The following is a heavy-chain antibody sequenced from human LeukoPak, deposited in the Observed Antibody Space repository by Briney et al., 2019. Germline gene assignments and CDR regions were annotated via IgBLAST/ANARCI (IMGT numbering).Heavy chain of an antibody. V-gene: IGHV1-69*04. J-gene: IGHJ3*02. CDR2: IIPILGIA. CDR1: GYTFTGFG. Sequence: SVKVSCKASGYTFTGFGVTWVRQAPGQGLEWMGRIIPILGIANYAQKSQGRVTITADKSTSTAYMELSSLRSEDTAVYYCARERRMIDAFDIWGQGTMVTVSS. D-gene: IGHD3-22*01. CDR3: ARERRMIDAFDI.